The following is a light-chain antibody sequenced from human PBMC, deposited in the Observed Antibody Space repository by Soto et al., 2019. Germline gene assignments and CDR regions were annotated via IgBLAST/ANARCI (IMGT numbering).Light chain of an antibody. CDR3: QQRSNWPRT. CDR1: QSVISY. J-gene: IGKJ4*01. Sequence: IVLTQSPATLSLYPGESPTLSCTASQSVISYVAWYQQKPGQAPRLLLYDASNRAIGIPARFSGSGSGTDFALTIGSLEPEDFAVDYCQQRSNWPRTFGGGTKVEIK. V-gene: IGKV3-11*01. CDR2: DAS.